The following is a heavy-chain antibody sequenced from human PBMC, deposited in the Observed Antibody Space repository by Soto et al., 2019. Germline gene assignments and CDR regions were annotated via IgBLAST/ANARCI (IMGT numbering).Heavy chain of an antibody. CDR1: GGSFSGYY. V-gene: IGHV4-34*01. Sequence: SETLSLTCAVYGGSFSGYYWSWIRQPPGKGLEWIGEINHSGSTNYNPSLTSRVTISVDTSKNQFSLKLSSVTAADTAVYYCARVYCGGDCDSWYSFWYFDLWARGTLVT. CDR3: ARVYCGGDCDSWYSFWYFDL. CDR2: INHSGST. J-gene: IGHJ2*01. D-gene: IGHD2-21*02.